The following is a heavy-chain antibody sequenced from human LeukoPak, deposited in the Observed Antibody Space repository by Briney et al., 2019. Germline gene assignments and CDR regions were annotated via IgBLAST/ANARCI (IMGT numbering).Heavy chain of an antibody. D-gene: IGHD1-1*01. CDR2: INPNSGGT. CDR1: GYTFTGYY. J-gene: IGHJ3*02. V-gene: IGHV1-2*02. Sequence: ASVKLSCKASGYTFTGYYMRWVRQAPGQGLEWMGWINPNSGGTNYAQKFKGRVTITRDTPISTAYMELSRLRSDDTAVYYCARDLEEVDAFDIWGQGTMVTVSS. CDR3: ARDLEEVDAFDI.